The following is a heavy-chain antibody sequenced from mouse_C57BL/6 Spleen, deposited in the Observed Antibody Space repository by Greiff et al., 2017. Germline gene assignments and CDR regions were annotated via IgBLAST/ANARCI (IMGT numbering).Heavy chain of an antibody. CDR1: GYTFTDYE. J-gene: IGHJ2*01. D-gene: IGHD1-1*01. V-gene: IGHV1-15*01. Sequence: LVESGAELVRPGASVTLSCKASGYTFTDYEMHWVKQTPVHGLEWIGAIDPETGGTAYNQKFKGKAILTADKSSSTAYMELRSLTSEDSAVYYCTRWVLITTESFDYWGQGTTLTVSS. CDR3: TRWVLITTESFDY. CDR2: IDPETGGT.